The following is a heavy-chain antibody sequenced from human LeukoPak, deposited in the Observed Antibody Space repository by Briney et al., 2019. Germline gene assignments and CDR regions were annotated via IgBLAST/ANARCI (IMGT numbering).Heavy chain of an antibody. CDR2: IYYSGST. D-gene: IGHD3-10*01. J-gene: IGHJ4*02. CDR1: GGSISSSSYY. CDR3: TRLASGSYYSPFDY. Sequence: SETLSLTCTVSGGSISSSSYYWGWIRQPPGKGLEWIGSIYYSGSTYYNPSLKSRVTISVDTSKNQFSLKLSSVTAADTAVYYCTRLASGSYYSPFDYWGQGTLVTVSS. V-gene: IGHV4-39*07.